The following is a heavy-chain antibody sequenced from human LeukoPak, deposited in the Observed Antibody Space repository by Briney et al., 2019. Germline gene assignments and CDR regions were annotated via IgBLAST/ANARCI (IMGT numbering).Heavy chain of an antibody. D-gene: IGHD3-10*01. Sequence: PSETLSLTCTVSGGSISSGGYYWSWIRQHPGKGLEWIGYIYYSGSTYYNPPLKSRVTISVDTSKNQFSLKLSSVTAADTAVYYCAFGSGSYYNLFDYWGQGTLVTVSS. J-gene: IGHJ4*02. V-gene: IGHV4-31*03. CDR1: GGSISSGGYY. CDR2: IYYSGST. CDR3: AFGSGSYYNLFDY.